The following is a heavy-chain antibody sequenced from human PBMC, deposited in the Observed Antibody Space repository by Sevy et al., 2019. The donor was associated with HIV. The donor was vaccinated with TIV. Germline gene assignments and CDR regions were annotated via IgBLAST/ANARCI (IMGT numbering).Heavy chain of an antibody. CDR2: IYYSGST. CDR3: ARRAGIAPYYYGMDV. V-gene: IGHV4-39*01. Sequence: SETLSLTCTVSGGSISSSSYYWGWIRQPPGKGLEWIGSIYYSGSTYYNPSLKSRVTISVDTSKNQFSLKLSSVTAADTAVYYCARRAGIAPYYYGMDVWGQGTTVTVSS. CDR1: GGSISSSSYY. D-gene: IGHD6-13*01. J-gene: IGHJ6*02.